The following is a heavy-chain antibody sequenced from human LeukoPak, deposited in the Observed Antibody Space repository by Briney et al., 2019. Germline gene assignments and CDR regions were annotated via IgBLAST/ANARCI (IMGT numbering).Heavy chain of an antibody. D-gene: IGHD2-2*01. J-gene: IGHJ4*02. V-gene: IGHV1-2*04. CDR3: ARANPLHCSSTSCLFDY. CDR1: GYTFTDYY. Sequence: ASVKVSCKASGYTFTDYYMHWVRQAPGQGLEWMGWINPNNGGTYSTQKFQGWVTMTRDTSISTAYMELSRLTSDDTAVYYCARANPLHCSSTSCLFDYWGQGSLVIVSS. CDR2: INPNNGGT.